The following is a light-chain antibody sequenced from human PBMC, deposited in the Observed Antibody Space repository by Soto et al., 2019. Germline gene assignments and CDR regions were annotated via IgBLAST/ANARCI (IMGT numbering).Light chain of an antibody. CDR2: DGS. J-gene: IGLJ2*01. Sequence: VLTQPPSVSVAPGQTARITCGGNNIGSKSVHWYQQKPGQAPVLVVYDGSDRPSGIPERFSGSNSGNTATLTISRVEAGDEADYYCQVWDSSSDHVVFGGGTKLTVL. V-gene: IGLV3-21*02. CDR1: NIGSKS. CDR3: QVWDSSSDHVV.